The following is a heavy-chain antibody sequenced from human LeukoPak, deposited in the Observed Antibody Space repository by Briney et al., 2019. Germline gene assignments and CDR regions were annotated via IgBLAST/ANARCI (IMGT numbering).Heavy chain of an antibody. V-gene: IGHV4-61*08. D-gene: IGHD4-17*01. CDR2: IYYNGNT. J-gene: IGHJ4*02. Sequence: SETLSLTCTVSGSSVSSNAYYWSWIRQPPGKGLEWIEYIYYNGNTNYNVSLKSRVSTSLDTSNNQFSLRLTSVTAADAAMYYCARDNYGDYGVYDYWGQGTLVTVSS. CDR3: ARDNYGDYGVYDY. CDR1: GSSVSSNAYY.